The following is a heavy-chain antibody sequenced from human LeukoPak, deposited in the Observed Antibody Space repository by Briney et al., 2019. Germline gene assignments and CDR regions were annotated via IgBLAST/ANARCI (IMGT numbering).Heavy chain of an antibody. V-gene: IGHV1-18*01. Sequence: ASVTVSCKASGYTFTSYGISWVRQAPGQGLEWMGWISAYNGNTNYAQKLQGRVTMTTDTSTSTAYMELRSLRSDDTAVYHCARVHYYDSVFDYWGQGTLVTVSS. J-gene: IGHJ4*02. CDR1: GYTFTSYG. CDR3: ARVHYYDSVFDY. CDR2: ISAYNGNT. D-gene: IGHD3-22*01.